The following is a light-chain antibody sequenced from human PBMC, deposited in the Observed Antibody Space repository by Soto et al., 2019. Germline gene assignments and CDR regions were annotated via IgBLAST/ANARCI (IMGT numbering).Light chain of an antibody. CDR2: GAS. CDR3: QQYNNWPYT. V-gene: IGKV3-15*01. J-gene: IGKJ2*01. Sequence: EIVMTQSPATLSVSPGERATLSCRASQSVSSNLAWYQQKPAQAPRLLIYGASTRATGIPARFSGSGSGTEFTLTISSLQSEDFAVSYCQQYNNWPYTFGQGTKLEIK. CDR1: QSVSSN.